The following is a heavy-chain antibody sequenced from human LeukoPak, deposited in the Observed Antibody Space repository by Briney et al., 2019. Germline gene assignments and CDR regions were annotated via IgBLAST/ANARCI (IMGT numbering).Heavy chain of an antibody. CDR1: GFTFSGYA. D-gene: IGHD3-16*01. Sequence: GGSLRLSCAASGFTFSGYAMSWVRQAPGKGLEGGSAISGSGGSTCYADSVKGRFTISRDNSRDTLYLQMNRLRAEDTAVYYCAKGYYDYVWGSYYFDYWGQGTLVTVSS. CDR2: ISGSGGST. J-gene: IGHJ4*02. CDR3: AKGYYDYVWGSYYFDY. V-gene: IGHV3-23*01.